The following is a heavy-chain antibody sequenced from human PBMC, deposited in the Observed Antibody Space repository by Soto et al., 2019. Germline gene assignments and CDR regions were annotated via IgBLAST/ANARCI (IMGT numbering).Heavy chain of an antibody. D-gene: IGHD1-26*01. V-gene: IGHV3-23*01. CDR1: GFTFSTYA. CDR2: ISSDGAST. Sequence: EVQLLESGGGLVQPGGSLRLSCAASGFTFSTYAMSWVRQTPGEGLDWVSGISSDGASTDYTDSVKGRFTISRDKSKNTLYLQMNSLRAEDTALYYCVRRAGGSYSYFDYWGQGLLVTVSS. CDR3: VRRAGGSYSYFDY. J-gene: IGHJ4*02.